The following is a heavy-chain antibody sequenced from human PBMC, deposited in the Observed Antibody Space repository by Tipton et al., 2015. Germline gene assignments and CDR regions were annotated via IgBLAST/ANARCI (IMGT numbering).Heavy chain of an antibody. CDR3: ARDLEHGMDV. CDR1: GVSISSYY. V-gene: IGHV4-59*01. Sequence: GLVKPSETLSLTCTVSGVSISSYYWTWIRQPPGKGLEWIGYISFSDTTHYNPSLKSRITISLNTSKNQFSLKMSSVTAADTAVYFCARDLEHGMDVWGQGTTVTVS. CDR2: ISFSDTT. J-gene: IGHJ6*02.